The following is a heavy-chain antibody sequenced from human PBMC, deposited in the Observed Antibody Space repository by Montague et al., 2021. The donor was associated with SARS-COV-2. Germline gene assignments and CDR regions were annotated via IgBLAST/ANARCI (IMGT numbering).Heavy chain of an antibody. CDR2: IYYSGST. CDR3: AREPESTITIFGVVSRYGMDV. D-gene: IGHD3-3*01. J-gene: IGHJ6*02. Sequence: TLSLTCTVSGGSISSGGCYWSWIRQHPGKGLEWIGYIYYSGSTYYNPSLKSRVTISVDTSKNQFSLKLSSVTAADTAVYYCAREPESTITIFGVVSRYGMDVWGQGTTVTVSS. CDR1: GGSISSGGCY. V-gene: IGHV4-31*03.